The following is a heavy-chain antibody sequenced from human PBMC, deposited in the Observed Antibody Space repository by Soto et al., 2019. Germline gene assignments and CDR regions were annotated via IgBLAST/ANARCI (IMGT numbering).Heavy chain of an antibody. V-gene: IGHV4-61*01. CDR3: ARVVVPAAIVHYYYGMDV. D-gene: IGHD2-2*01. CDR1: GGSVSSGSYY. Sequence: ASETLSLTCTVSGGSVSSGSYYWSWIRQPPGKGLEWIGYIYYSGSTNYNPSLKSRVTISVDTSKNQFSLKLSSVTAADTAVYYCARVVVPAAIVHYYYGMDVWGQGTTVTVS. J-gene: IGHJ6*02. CDR2: IYYSGST.